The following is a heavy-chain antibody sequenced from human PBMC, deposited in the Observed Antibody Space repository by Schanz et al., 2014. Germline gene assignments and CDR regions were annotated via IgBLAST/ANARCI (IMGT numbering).Heavy chain of an antibody. V-gene: IGHV1-18*01. CDR2: ISPYNGNT. J-gene: IGHJ3*02. D-gene: IGHD5-18*01. Sequence: QVQLVQSGAEMKKPGASVKVSCKASGYTFTSYGISWVRQAPGQGLEWMGWISPYNGNTNYAQKLQGRVTMTADTSTSTAYMELRSLRSDDTALYYCTRGGYSYALSAFDIWGQGTMVTVSS. CDR3: TRGGYSYALSAFDI. CDR1: GYTFTSYG.